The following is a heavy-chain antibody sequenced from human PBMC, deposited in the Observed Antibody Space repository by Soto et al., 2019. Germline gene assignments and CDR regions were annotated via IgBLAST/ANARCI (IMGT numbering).Heavy chain of an antibody. J-gene: IGHJ3*01. CDR1: ADSISSYY. V-gene: IGHV4-59*01. Sequence: QVQLQESGPGLVKPSETLSLTCTVSADSISSYYWSWIRQPPGKGLEWIGYIYRSGSANYNPSLQSRGPISVDTSKNQISLKLSSVTAADTAVYYCAGDAPYLLDAFEVWGQGTVVTVSS. CDR2: IYRSGSA. CDR3: AGDAPYLLDAFEV. D-gene: IGHD1-26*01.